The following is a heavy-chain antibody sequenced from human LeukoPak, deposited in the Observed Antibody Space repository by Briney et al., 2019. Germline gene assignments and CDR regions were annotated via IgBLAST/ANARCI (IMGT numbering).Heavy chain of an antibody. CDR1: GFTFSSYE. CDR3: ARAKPGQDAFDI. D-gene: IGHD1-1*01. J-gene: IGHJ3*02. CDR2: ISSSGSTI. Sequence: GGSLRLSCAASGFTFSSYEMNWVRQAPGKGLEWVSYISSSGSTIYYADSVKGRFTISRDNAKNSLYLQMNSLRAEDTAVYYCARAKPGQDAFDIWGQGTMVTVSS. V-gene: IGHV3-48*03.